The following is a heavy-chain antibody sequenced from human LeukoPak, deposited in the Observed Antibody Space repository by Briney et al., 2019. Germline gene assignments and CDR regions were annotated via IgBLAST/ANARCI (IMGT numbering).Heavy chain of an antibody. D-gene: IGHD6-13*01. Sequence: SETLSLTCTVSGGSISSSSYYWGWIRQPPGKRLEWIGSIYYSGSTYYNPSLKSRVTISVDTSKNQFSLKLSSVTAADTAVYYCARQGGVVLAAANYFDYWGQGTLVTVSS. CDR2: IYYSGST. CDR3: ARQGGVVLAAANYFDY. V-gene: IGHV4-39*01. CDR1: GGSISSSSYY. J-gene: IGHJ4*02.